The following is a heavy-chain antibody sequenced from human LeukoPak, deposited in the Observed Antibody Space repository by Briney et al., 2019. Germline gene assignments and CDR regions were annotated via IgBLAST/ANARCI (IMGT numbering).Heavy chain of an antibody. Sequence: SETLSLTCTVSGGSISSSSYYWGWIRQPPGKGLEWIGSIYYSGSTYYNPSLKSRVTISVDTSKNQFSLKLSSVSAADTAVYYCARVTGYMTEDYFDYWGQGTLITVSS. D-gene: IGHD6-13*01. CDR2: IYYSGST. CDR1: GGSISSSSYY. CDR3: ARVTGYMTEDYFDY. J-gene: IGHJ4*02. V-gene: IGHV4-39*07.